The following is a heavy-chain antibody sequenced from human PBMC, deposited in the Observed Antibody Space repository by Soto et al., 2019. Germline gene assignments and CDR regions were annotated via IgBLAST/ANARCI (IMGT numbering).Heavy chain of an antibody. Sequence: SETLFLTCTVSGYSISSGYYWAWIRQPPGKGPEWIASIYHGGTTFYNPSLKGRITISVDTSNNQFYLKLTSVTAADTAVYYCARVHVMVVAGSTFDYWGQGTLVTVSS. J-gene: IGHJ4*02. D-gene: IGHD6-19*01. CDR1: GYSISSGYY. V-gene: IGHV4-38-2*02. CDR2: IYHGGTT. CDR3: ARVHVMVVAGSTFDY.